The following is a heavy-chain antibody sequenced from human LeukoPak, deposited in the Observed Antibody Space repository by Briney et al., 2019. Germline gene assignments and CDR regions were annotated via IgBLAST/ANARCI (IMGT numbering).Heavy chain of an antibody. J-gene: IGHJ6*02. CDR3: ARDSRYNIDV. CDR2: IISDGSST. Sequence: GGSLRLSCAASGFTFSDYWMHWVRQAPGKGLVWVSRIISDGSSTSYADSVKGRFTMSRDNAKNTLYLQMNSLRAEDTAVYYCARDSRYNIDVWGQGTTVTVSS. V-gene: IGHV3-74*01. CDR1: GFTFSDYW. D-gene: IGHD5-24*01.